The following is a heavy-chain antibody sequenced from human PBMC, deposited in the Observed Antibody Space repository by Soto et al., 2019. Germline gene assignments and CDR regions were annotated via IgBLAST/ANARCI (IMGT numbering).Heavy chain of an antibody. CDR2: TYYRSKWYN. D-gene: IGHD1-7*01. Sequence: SQTLSLTCAISGDSFSSNSAAWNWIRQSPSRGLEWLGRTYYRSKWYNDYAVSVKSRITINPDTSKNQFSLQLNSVTPEDTAVYYCAREELELPFYYYYGMDVWGQGTTVTVSS. CDR1: GDSFSSNSAA. V-gene: IGHV6-1*01. J-gene: IGHJ6*02. CDR3: AREELELPFYYYYGMDV.